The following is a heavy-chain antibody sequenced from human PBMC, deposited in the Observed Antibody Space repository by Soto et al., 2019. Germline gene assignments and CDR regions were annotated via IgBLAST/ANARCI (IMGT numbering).Heavy chain of an antibody. CDR1: GFTFSSYS. J-gene: IGHJ4*02. V-gene: IGHV3-21*01. D-gene: IGHD6-6*01. CDR3: ARDLSSSSSGFY. Sequence: VGSLRLSCAASGFTFSSYSMNWVRQAPGKGLEWVSSISSSSSYIYYADSVKGRFTISRDNAKNSLYLQMNSLRAEDTAVYYCARDLSSSSSGFYWGQGTLVTV. CDR2: ISSSSSYI.